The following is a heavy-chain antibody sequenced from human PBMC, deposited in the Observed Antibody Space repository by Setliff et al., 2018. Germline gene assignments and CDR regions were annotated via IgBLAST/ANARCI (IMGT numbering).Heavy chain of an antibody. D-gene: IGHD1-26*01. V-gene: IGHV1-69*16. CDR1: GGTLTTFTTYS. J-gene: IGHJ4*01. CDR2: IIPITGTT. Sequence: SVKVSCKASGGTLTTFTTYSHIWVRQAHGQGLEWMGGIIPITGTTNYAQRFQGRITISTDESSSTVCMEMSRLKSEDTAVYYCERGSIVGPTRGDFDFWGLGTLVTVSS. CDR3: ERGSIVGPTRGDFDF.